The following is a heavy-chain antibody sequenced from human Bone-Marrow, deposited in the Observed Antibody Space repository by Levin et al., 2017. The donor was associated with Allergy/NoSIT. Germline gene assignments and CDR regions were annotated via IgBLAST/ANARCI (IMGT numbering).Heavy chain of an antibody. CDR2: ISSGSGTS. D-gene: IGHD3-22*01. V-gene: IGHV3-48*01. J-gene: IGHJ2*01. CDR1: GFSFNTYN. Sequence: GGSLRLSCAASGFSFNTYNMHWVRQAPGKGLECISYISSGSGTSDYADSVKGRFTISRDNANNSRYLQMNSLRAEDTAVYYCARETTYYFDTGGDLRAGWYFDLWGRGTLVTVSS. CDR3: ARETTYYFDTGGDLRAGWYFDL.